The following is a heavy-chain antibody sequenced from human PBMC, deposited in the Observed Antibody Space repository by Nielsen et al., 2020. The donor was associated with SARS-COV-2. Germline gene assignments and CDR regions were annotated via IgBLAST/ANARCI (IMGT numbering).Heavy chain of an antibody. D-gene: IGHD5-24*01. CDR3: ARHDGDGLLGY. V-gene: IGHV5-51*01. J-gene: IGHJ4*02. Sequence: GESLKISCKGFGYSFTSYWIAWVRQMPGKGLEWMGIIYPGDADTRYSPSFQGQVTISADKTISTASLQWSSLKASDTAMYYCARHDGDGLLGYWGQGTLVTVSS. CDR2: IYPGDADT. CDR1: GYSFTSYW.